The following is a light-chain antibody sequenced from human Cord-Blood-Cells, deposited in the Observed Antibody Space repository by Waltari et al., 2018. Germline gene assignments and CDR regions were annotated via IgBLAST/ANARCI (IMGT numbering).Light chain of an antibody. CDR3: QQSYSTPWT. J-gene: IGKJ1*01. Sequence: DIQMTQSPSSLSASVGARVTITCRASQSISSYLNWYQQKPGKAPKLLIYAASSLQSGVPSRFSGSGSGTDFTLTISSLQPEDFATYYCQQSYSTPWTFDQGTKVEIK. CDR1: QSISSY. CDR2: AAS. V-gene: IGKV1-39*01.